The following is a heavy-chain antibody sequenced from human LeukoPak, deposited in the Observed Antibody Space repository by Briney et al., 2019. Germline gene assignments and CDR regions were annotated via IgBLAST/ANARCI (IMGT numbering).Heavy chain of an antibody. CDR1: GFTFSSYG. J-gene: IGHJ4*02. CDR2: IRYDGSNK. D-gene: IGHD1-1*01. Sequence: GGSLRLSCAASGFTFSSYGMHWVRQAPGKGLDWVAFIRYDGSNKYYADSVKGRFTISRDNAKNSLYLQMNSLRAEDTAVYYCARDKAQLERRFDYWGQGTLVTVSS. V-gene: IGHV3-30*02. CDR3: ARDKAQLERRFDY.